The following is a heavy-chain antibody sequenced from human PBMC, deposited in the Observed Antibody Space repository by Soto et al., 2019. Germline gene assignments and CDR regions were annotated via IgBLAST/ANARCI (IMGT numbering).Heavy chain of an antibody. D-gene: IGHD2-2*01. J-gene: IGHJ4*02. CDR1: GGSFSGYF. CDR3: ARRSPAFCSASTCYGHFEF. CDR2: TNHGGTT. Sequence: QVHLQQWGAGLLKPSETLSLTCAVSGGSFSGYFWSWIRQSPGKGLGWIGETNHGGTTNYNPSLESRVTMSPETGKYQISLKLTTVSAADTAVYYCARRSPAFCSASTCYGHFEFWGQGTLATVSS. V-gene: IGHV4-34*01.